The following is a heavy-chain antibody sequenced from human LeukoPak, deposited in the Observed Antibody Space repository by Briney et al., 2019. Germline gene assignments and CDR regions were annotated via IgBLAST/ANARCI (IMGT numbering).Heavy chain of an antibody. CDR3: ARDRSVDDFWSGYYQNWFDP. V-gene: IGHV1-2*02. CDR2: INPNSGGT. CDR1: GYTFTGYY. D-gene: IGHD3-3*01. Sequence: GASVKVSCKASGYTFTGYYMHWVRQAPGQGLEWMGWINPNSGGTNYAQKFQGRVTMTRGTSISTAYMELSRLRSDDTAVYYCARDRSVDDFWSGYYQNWFDPWGQGTLVTVSS. J-gene: IGHJ5*02.